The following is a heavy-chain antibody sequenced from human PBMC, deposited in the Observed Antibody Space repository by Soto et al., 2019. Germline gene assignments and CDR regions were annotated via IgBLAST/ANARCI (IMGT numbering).Heavy chain of an antibody. Sequence: GGSLRLSCAASGFTFSSYAMTWVRQAPGKGLEWVSTLSGSGGSIYYADSVKGRFTISRHNSKNTLYLQMNSLGVEDTAIYYCAKDSGWQPRDFDCWGQGTLVTVSS. CDR2: LSGSGGSI. V-gene: IGHV3-23*01. CDR1: GFTFSSYA. CDR3: AKDSGWQPRDFDC. D-gene: IGHD3-10*01. J-gene: IGHJ4*02.